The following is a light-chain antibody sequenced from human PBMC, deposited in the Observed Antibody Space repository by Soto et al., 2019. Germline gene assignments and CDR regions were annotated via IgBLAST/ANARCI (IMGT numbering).Light chain of an antibody. J-gene: IGKJ4*01. V-gene: IGKV3-15*01. CDR3: QQYYNWPQFT. CDR2: GAY. CDR1: QSVSSS. Sequence: IVVTQSPATLSVSPGETVTLSCRFSQSVSSSLAWYQQKPGQTPRLLISGAYTRATGIPARFGGSGSGTEFTLTSSAPQSEDFAVYYCQQYYNWPQFTFGGGTRVEIE.